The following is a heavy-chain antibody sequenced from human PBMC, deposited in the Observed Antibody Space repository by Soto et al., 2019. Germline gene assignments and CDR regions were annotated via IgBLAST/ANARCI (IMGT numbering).Heavy chain of an antibody. J-gene: IGHJ3*02. V-gene: IGHV1-24*01. CDR2: FDPEDGET. CDR1: GYTLTELS. D-gene: IGHD4-17*01. CDR3: ATVSPYCDYAPYRDAFDI. Sequence: QVQLVQSGAEVKKPGASVKVSCKVSGYTLTELSMHWVRQAPGKGLEWMGGFDPEDGETIYAQKFQGRVTMTEDTSTDTAYMELSSLRSEDTAVYYCATVSPYCDYAPYRDAFDIWSQGTMVTVSS.